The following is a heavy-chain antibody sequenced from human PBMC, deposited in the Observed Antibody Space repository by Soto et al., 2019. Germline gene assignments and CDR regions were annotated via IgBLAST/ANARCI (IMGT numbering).Heavy chain of an antibody. Sequence: SVTVSCKASGFTFTSSAVQWVRQARGQRLEWIGWIVVGSGNTNYAQKFQERVTITRDMSTSTAYMELSSLRSEDTAVYYCAADPDCSGGSCYGWYWGQGTLVTVSS. J-gene: IGHJ4*02. D-gene: IGHD2-15*01. CDR2: IVVGSGNT. CDR3: AADPDCSGGSCYGWY. V-gene: IGHV1-58*01. CDR1: GFTFTSSA.